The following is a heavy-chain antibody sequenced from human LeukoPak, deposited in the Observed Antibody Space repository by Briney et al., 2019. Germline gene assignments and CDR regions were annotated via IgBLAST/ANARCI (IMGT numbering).Heavy chain of an antibody. Sequence: SETLSLTCTVSGGSISSSGYYWGWIRQPPGKGLEWIGSIYYSGSTYYNPSLKSRVTISVDTSKNQFSLKLSSVTAADTAVYYCARVSIAAQPGFDYWGQGTLVTVSS. CDR2: IYYSGST. CDR3: ARVSIAAQPGFDY. J-gene: IGHJ4*02. D-gene: IGHD6-6*01. CDR1: GGSISSSGYY. V-gene: IGHV4-39*01.